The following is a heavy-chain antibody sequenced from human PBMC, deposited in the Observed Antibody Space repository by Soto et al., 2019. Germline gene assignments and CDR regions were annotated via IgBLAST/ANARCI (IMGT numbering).Heavy chain of an antibody. Sequence: PGGSLRLSCAASVFTFSNSTMNWFRQAPVKVLAWVGFITSSGSFIYYADSMKGRFTISRDDAKKSLYLQMNSLRAEDAAVYYCARVPAASDRTAFYYVSKFFYFNYWGRGTQVTVSS. V-gene: IGHV3-21*01. J-gene: IGHJ4*02. D-gene: IGHD3-22*01. CDR1: VFTFSNST. CDR3: ARVPAASDRTAFYYVSKFFYFNY. CDR2: ITSSGSFI.